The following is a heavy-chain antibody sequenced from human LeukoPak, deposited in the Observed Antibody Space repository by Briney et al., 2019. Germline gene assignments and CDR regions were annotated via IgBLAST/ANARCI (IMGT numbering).Heavy chain of an antibody. V-gene: IGHV3-53*01. D-gene: IGHD3-16*02. CDR2: IYSGGGT. Sequence: PGRSLRLSCAASGFTVSSNYMSWVRQAPGKRLEWVSVIYSGGGTYYADSVKGRFTISRDNSNNTLYLQMVSLRAEDTAVHYCARGPDGYRYWGQGTLVTVSS. J-gene: IGHJ4*02. CDR1: GFTVSSNY. CDR3: ARGPDGYRY.